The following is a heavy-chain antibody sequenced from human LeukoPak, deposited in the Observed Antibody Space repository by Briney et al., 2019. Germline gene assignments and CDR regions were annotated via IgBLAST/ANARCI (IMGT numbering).Heavy chain of an antibody. J-gene: IGHJ5*02. CDR1: GYTFTSYD. V-gene: IGHV1-8*01. Sequence: ASVKVSCKASGYTFTSYDINWVRQATGQGLAWMGWMNPNSGNTGYAQKFQGRVTMTRNTSISTAYMELSSLRSEDTAVYYCARGGRDYGGNSVANWFDPWGQGTLVTVSS. D-gene: IGHD4-23*01. CDR3: ARGGRDYGGNSVANWFDP. CDR2: MNPNSGNT.